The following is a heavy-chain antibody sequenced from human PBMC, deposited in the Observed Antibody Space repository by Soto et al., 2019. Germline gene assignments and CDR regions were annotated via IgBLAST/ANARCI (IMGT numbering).Heavy chain of an antibody. Sequence: SETLSLTCTVSGGSISSSSYYWGWIRQPPGKGLEWIGGIYYSGSTYYNPSLKSRVTISVDTSKNQFSLKLSSVTAADTAVYYCASSRIGWKPTIDAFDIWGQGTMVTVSS. CDR2: IYYSGST. V-gene: IGHV4-39*01. J-gene: IGHJ3*02. CDR1: GGSISSSSYY. CDR3: ASSRIGWKPTIDAFDI. D-gene: IGHD1-1*01.